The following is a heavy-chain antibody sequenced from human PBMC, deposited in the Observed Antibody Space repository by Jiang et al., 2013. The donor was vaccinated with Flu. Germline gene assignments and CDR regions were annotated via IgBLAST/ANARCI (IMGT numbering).Heavy chain of an antibody. CDR1: GFTFSSYS. D-gene: IGHD3-22*01. CDR2: ISTSSSYI. CDR3: ARADSYYYDSSSFGRAFDI. Sequence: AASGFTFSSYSMNWVRQAPGKGLEWVSSISTSSSYIYYADSVKGRFTISRDNAKNSLYLQMNSLRAEDTAVYYCARADSYYYDSSSFGRAFDIWGQGTMVTVSS. V-gene: IGHV3-21*01. J-gene: IGHJ3*02.